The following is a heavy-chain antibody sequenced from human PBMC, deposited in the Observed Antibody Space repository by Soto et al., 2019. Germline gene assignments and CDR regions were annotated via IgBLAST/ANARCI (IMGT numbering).Heavy chain of an antibody. J-gene: IGHJ4*02. Sequence: SETLSLTCTVSGGSMRPSAYYWSWIRQHPGKGLEWIGYIYYSGSTFYNPSLMSRVTISVDTSKHQFSLKMTSVTAADTAIYYCARHVSAVGRRGYFDFWGRGTLVTVSS. CDR2: IYYSGST. CDR1: GGSMRPSAYY. V-gene: IGHV4-31*03. CDR3: ARHVSAVGRRGYFDF. D-gene: IGHD5-18*01.